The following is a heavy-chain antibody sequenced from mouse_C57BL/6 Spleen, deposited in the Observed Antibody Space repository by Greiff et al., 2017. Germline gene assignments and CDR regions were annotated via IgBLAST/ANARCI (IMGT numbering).Heavy chain of an antibody. V-gene: IGHV5-17*01. J-gene: IGHJ2*01. CDR1: GFTFSDYG. CDR2: ISSGSSTI. CDR3: ARPHTGTYFDY. D-gene: IGHD4-1*01. Sequence: DVMLVESGGGLVKPGGSLKLSCAASGFTFSDYGMHWVRQAPEKGLEWVAYISSGSSTIYYADTVKGRFTISRDNAKNTLFLQMTSLRSEDTAMYYCARPHTGTYFDYWGQGTTLTVSS.